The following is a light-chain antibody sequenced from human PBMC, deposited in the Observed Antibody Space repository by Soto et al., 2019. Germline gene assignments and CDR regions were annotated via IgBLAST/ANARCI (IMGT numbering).Light chain of an antibody. V-gene: IGKV1-5*03. CDR2: KAF. CDR1: QSISSW. CDR3: QQYNSLWT. J-gene: IGKJ1*01. Sequence: DIQMTQSPSTLSASVGDRVTITCRASQSISSWLAWYQQKPGKAPKLLIYKAFSLESGVPSRFSGSGSGTAFTLTISSLQPDDFATYYCQQYNSLWTFGQGTKVEIK.